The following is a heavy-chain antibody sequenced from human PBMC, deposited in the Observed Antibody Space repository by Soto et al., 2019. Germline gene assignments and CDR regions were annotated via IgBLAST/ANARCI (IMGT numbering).Heavy chain of an antibody. V-gene: IGHV3-30-3*01. J-gene: IGHJ5*02. D-gene: IGHD2-2*02. CDR1: AFTFSRSA. Sequence: PGGSLRLSCATSAFTFSRSAMHWVRQAPGKGLEWVAVISYEGSEKYYAESVKGRFTISRDNSKNTLYLQMNSLRPEDTAVYYCARDDCSSTSCYIHWFDPWGQGTLVTVSS. CDR3: ARDDCSSTSCYIHWFDP. CDR2: ISYEGSEK.